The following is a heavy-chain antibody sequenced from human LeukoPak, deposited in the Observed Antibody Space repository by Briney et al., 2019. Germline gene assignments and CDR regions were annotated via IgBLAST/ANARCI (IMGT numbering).Heavy chain of an antibody. CDR3: ARELQFYCYDY. Sequence: GGSLRLSCAASGFIVSNYYMSWVRQAPGKGLEWVSVIYSGGSTNYADSVKGRFTISRDNSKNTLYLQMNGLRVEDTAVYYCARELQFYCYDYWGQGTLVTVSS. V-gene: IGHV3-53*01. CDR1: GFIVSNYY. J-gene: IGHJ4*02. D-gene: IGHD4-11*01. CDR2: IYSGGST.